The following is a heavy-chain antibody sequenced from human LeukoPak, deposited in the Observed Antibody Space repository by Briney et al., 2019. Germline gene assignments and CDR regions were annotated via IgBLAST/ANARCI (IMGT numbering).Heavy chain of an antibody. D-gene: IGHD2-2*01. CDR3: ARGCSSTRCYLNAFDA. CDR2: IFNRGST. V-gene: IGHV4-31*03. Sequence: SQTLSLTCTVSGGSISSGTQYWSWIRQHPGNGLEWIGYIFNRGSTKYNPSLKSRVTISLDTSRNQFSLKLNSVTAADTAVYYCARGCSSTRCYLNAFDAWGQGTMVTVSS. J-gene: IGHJ3*01. CDR1: GGSISSGTQY.